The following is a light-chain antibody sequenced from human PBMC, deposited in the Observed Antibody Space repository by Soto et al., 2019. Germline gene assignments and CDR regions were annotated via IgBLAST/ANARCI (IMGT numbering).Light chain of an antibody. Sequence: MTQSPATLSVSPGERATLSCRASQSVSSNLAWYQQKPGQAPRLLIYGASTRATGIPARFSGSGSGTEFTLTISSLQSEDFAVYYCQQYNNWPKTFGQGTKVDIK. CDR1: QSVSSN. V-gene: IGKV3-15*01. CDR2: GAS. CDR3: QQYNNWPKT. J-gene: IGKJ1*01.